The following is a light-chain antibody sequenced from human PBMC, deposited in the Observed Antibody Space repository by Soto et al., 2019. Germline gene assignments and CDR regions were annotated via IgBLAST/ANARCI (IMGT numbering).Light chain of an antibody. CDR2: RAT. CDR1: QSVSTNY. J-gene: IGKJ2*01. CDR3: QQYRSSPYT. Sequence: EILLTQSPGTVSLSPGEIATLSCRASQSVSTNYLAWYQQKPGTSPRLLIYRATRSATGIPDRFSGSGSGTDFILTLSRLEPEDFALYFCQQYRSSPYTFAQGTKLDIK. V-gene: IGKV3-20*01.